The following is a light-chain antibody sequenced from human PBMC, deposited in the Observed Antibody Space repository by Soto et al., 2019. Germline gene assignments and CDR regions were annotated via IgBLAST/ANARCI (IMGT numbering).Light chain of an antibody. Sequence: EIVLTQSPATLSLSPGERATLSCSASQSVSSYSAWYQQKPGQAPRILIYDASNRATGIPARFSGSGSGTDFTLTISSLEAEDFAVYYCQQRSNWPWTFGQGTKVEIK. V-gene: IGKV3-11*01. CDR1: QSVSSY. J-gene: IGKJ1*01. CDR2: DAS. CDR3: QQRSNWPWT.